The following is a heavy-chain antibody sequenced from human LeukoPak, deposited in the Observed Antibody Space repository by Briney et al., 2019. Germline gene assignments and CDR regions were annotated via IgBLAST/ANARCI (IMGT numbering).Heavy chain of an antibody. V-gene: IGHV3-9*03. Sequence: GRSLGLSCAASGFSFGGYAMHWVRQPPGKGLEWVSGIGWNNGDLHYADSVRGRFTISRDNAKNSLYLQMNSLRVEDMALYYCVRGPGMAVEKRYFDYWGQGTLVTVSS. CDR3: VRGPGMAVEKRYFDY. D-gene: IGHD6-19*01. J-gene: IGHJ4*02. CDR2: IGWNNGDL. CDR1: GFSFGGYA.